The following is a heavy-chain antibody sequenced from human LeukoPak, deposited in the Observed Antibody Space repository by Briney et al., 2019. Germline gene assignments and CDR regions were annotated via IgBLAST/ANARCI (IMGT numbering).Heavy chain of an antibody. CDR2: IKQDGSEK. J-gene: IGHJ4*02. D-gene: IGHD6-19*01. CDR3: ARDGHSSGWPFDY. CDR1: GFTFSSYW. V-gene: IGHV3-7*01. Sequence: PGGSLRLSCAASGFTFSSYWMSWVRQAPGKGLEWVANIKQDGSEKYYVDSVKGRFTISRDNAKNSLYLQMNSLRAEDTAVYYCARDGHSSGWPFDYWGQGTLVTVSS.